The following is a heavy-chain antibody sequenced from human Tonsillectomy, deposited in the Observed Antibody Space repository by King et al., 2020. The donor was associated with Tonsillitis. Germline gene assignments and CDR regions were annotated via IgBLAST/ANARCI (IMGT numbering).Heavy chain of an antibody. CDR3: ARVPYSGYKNHYYYGMDV. J-gene: IGHJ6*02. CDR1: GGSFSGYY. CDR2: INHSGST. D-gene: IGHD5-12*01. Sequence: VQLQQWGAGLLKPSETLSLTCAVYGGSFSGYYWSWIRQPPGKGLEWIGEINHSGSTNYTPSLKSRVTVSVDTSKNQFSLKLSSVTAADTAVYYCARVPYSGYKNHYYYGMDVWGQGTTVTVSS. V-gene: IGHV4-34*01.